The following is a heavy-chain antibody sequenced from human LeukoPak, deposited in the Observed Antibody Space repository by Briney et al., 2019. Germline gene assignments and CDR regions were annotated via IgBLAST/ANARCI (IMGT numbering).Heavy chain of an antibody. CDR1: GGSISSYY. V-gene: IGHV4-59*08. J-gene: IGHJ4*02. Sequence: SETLSLTCTVSGGSISSYYWSWIRQPPGKGLEWIGYIYYSGSTNYNPSLKSRVTISVDTSKNQFSLNLSSVTAADTAVYYCARATFYSEYYFDYWGQGTLVTVSS. CDR2: IYYSGST. CDR3: ARATFYSEYYFDY. D-gene: IGHD3-9*01.